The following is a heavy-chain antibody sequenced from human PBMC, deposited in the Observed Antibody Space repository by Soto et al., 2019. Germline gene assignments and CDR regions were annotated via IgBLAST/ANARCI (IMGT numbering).Heavy chain of an antibody. J-gene: IGHJ4*02. CDR1: GYTFTSYG. V-gene: IGHV1-69*13. CDR2: IIPIFGTA. Sequence: VASAKVSCKASGYTFTSYGISWVRQAPGQGLEWMGWIIPIFGTANYAQKFQGRVTITADESTSTAYMELSSLRSEDTAVYYCARDIIAGTTQYGLADYWGQGTLVTVSS. CDR3: ARDIIAGTTQYGLADY. D-gene: IGHD1-7*01.